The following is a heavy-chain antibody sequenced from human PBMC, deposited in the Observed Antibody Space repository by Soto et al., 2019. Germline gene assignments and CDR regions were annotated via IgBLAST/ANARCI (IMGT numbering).Heavy chain of an antibody. Sequence: SGPTLVNPTETLTLTCTVSGFSLRNERMGVSWIRQRPGKALEWLAHIFSNDAKSSTTSLKSRLTIAKDTSKSQVVLTMTNMDPVVTATYYCAHSRVVVVAATLHRYYYYYYMDVWGKGTTVTVSS. CDR3: AHSRVVVVAATLHRYYYYYYMDV. J-gene: IGHJ6*03. D-gene: IGHD2-15*01. V-gene: IGHV2-26*01. CDR2: IFSNDAK. CDR1: GFSLRNERMG.